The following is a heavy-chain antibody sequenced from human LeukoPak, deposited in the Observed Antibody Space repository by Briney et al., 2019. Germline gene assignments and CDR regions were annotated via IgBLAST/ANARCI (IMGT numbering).Heavy chain of an antibody. J-gene: IGHJ6*02. Sequence: SETLSLTCTVSGGSISSYYWSWIRQPPGKGLEWIWYIYYSGSTNYNPSLKSRVTISVDTSKNQFSLKLSSVTAADTAVYYCARDQSMLSYYYGMDVWGQGTTVTVSS. V-gene: IGHV4-59*01. CDR2: IYYSGST. CDR1: GGSISSYY. CDR3: ARDQSMLSYYYGMDV. D-gene: IGHD2-8*01.